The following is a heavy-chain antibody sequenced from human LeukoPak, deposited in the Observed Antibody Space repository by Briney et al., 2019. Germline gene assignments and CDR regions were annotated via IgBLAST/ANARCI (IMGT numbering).Heavy chain of an antibody. J-gene: IGHJ3*02. CDR1: GFTFSTYW. CDR3: ARPETQYSSGLDGFDI. V-gene: IGHV3-74*01. Sequence: GGSLRLSCAASGFTFSTYWMHWVRQAPGKGLVWVSRINSDGSSTTYADSVKGRFTISRDNAKNTLYLQMNSLRTEDTAVYYCARPETQYSSGLDGFDIWGQGTMLSVSS. D-gene: IGHD6-19*01. CDR2: INSDGSST.